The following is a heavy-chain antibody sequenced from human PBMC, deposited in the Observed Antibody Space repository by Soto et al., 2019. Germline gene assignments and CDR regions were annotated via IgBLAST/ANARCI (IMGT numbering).Heavy chain of an antibody. CDR1: GFTFSDHA. D-gene: IGHD2-15*01. CDR3: AIDLWWLTH. J-gene: IGHJ4*02. Sequence: EVQLLASGGGLVQPGGSLRLSCTASGFTFSDHAMTWVRQAPGKGLEWLSGISGGGTGAYYADSVKGRFTVSRDNSNNTVFLQMDSLRVEDTAVYYCAIDLWWLTHWGQGTLVTVSS. V-gene: IGHV3-23*01. CDR2: ISGGGTGA.